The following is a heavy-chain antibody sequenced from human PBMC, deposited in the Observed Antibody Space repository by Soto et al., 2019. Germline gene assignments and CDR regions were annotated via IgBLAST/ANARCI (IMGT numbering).Heavy chain of an antibody. D-gene: IGHD2-2*01. Sequence: QVQLVQSGAEVKKPGASVKVSCKASGYTFTSYAMHWVRQAPGQRLEWMGWINAGNGNTKYSQKSQGRVTLTRDTPSSTAYMELSSLRSEDTAVYYCARAPGGPAAIADYWCQGTLVTVSS. CDR2: INAGNGNT. CDR1: GYTFTSYA. J-gene: IGHJ4*02. CDR3: ARAPGGPAAIADY. V-gene: IGHV1-3*01.